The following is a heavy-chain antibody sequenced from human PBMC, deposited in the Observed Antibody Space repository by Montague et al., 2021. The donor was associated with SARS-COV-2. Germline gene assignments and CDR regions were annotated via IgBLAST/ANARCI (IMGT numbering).Heavy chain of an antibody. V-gene: IGHV4-61*01. CDR1: GGSVRSGCYY. D-gene: IGHD3-16*02. CDR3: AMTAVIREQYYFDI. Sequence: SETLSLTCSVSGGSVRSGCYYWSWIRQPPGKGLHWIGNVLYTGVSSFNPSLKSRLTMSVYSSKNEFSLNLRSVTDADTAVYYCAMTAVIREQYYFDIWGQGTMVAVSS. CDR2: VLYTGVS. J-gene: IGHJ4*01.